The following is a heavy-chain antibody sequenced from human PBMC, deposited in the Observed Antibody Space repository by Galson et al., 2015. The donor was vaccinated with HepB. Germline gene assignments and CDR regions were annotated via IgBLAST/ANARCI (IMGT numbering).Heavy chain of an antibody. J-gene: IGHJ4*02. CDR1: GGSISSSSYY. CDR2: IYYSGST. D-gene: IGHD3-22*01. CDR3: ARHRYDSSGNPHYFDY. Sequence: SETLSLTCTVSGGSISSSSYYWGWIRQPPGKGLEWIGYIYYSGSTNYNPSLKSRVTISVDTSKNQFSPNLNSVTATDTAVYYCARHRYDSSGNPHYFDYWGQGTLVIVSS. V-gene: IGHV4-61*05.